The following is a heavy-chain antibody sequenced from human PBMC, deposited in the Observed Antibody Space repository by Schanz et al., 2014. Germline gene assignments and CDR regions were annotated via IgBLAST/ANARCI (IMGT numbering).Heavy chain of an antibody. J-gene: IGHJ4*02. Sequence: QVQLQQWGAGLVKPSQTLSLTCAVSGGSISSGGYTWSWIRQPPGKGLEWIGYIYYSGSTYYNPSLKSRVTISVDTSKNQFSLMLGSVTAADTAVYYCARAAGPVDYWGQGTLVTVSS. D-gene: IGHD6-13*01. V-gene: IGHV4-30-4*07. CDR1: GGSISSGGYT. CDR2: IYYSGST. CDR3: ARAAGPVDY.